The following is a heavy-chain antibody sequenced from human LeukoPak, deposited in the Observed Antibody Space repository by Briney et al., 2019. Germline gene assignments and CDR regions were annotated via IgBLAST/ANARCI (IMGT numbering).Heavy chain of an antibody. V-gene: IGHV1-46*01. Sequence: ASVKVSCKASGYTFTSYYMHWVRQAPGQGLEWMGIINPSGGSTSYAQKFQGRVTMTRDTSTSTAYMELSSLRSEDTAVYYCAADDYGETPWFYWGQGTLVTVSS. D-gene: IGHD4-17*01. CDR2: INPSGGST. J-gene: IGHJ4*02. CDR1: GYTFTSYY. CDR3: AADDYGETPWFY.